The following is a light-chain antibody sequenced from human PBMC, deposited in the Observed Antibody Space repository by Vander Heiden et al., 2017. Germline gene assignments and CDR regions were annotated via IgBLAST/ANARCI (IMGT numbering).Light chain of an antibody. Sequence: QSVLTQPPSASGTPGQRVTISCSGSSSNIGSNTVNWYQQLPGTAPKLLSYINNQRPSGVPDRFSGSNSGTSASLAISGLQSEDEADDDGAASDDSMNAPVGFGTGTKLTV. J-gene: IGLJ1*01. CDR1: SSNIGSNT. V-gene: IGLV1-44*01. CDR3: AASDDSMNAPVG. CDR2: INN.